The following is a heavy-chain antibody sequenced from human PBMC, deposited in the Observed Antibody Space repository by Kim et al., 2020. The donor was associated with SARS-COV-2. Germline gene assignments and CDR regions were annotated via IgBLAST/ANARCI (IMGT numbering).Heavy chain of an antibody. V-gene: IGHV1-69*04. CDR2: IIPILGIA. J-gene: IGHJ6*03. D-gene: IGHD6-13*01. CDR3: ARDWGIATQTSHYYYYMDV. CDR1: GGTFSSYA. Sequence: SVKVSCKASGGTFSSYAISWVRQAPGQGLEWMGRIIPILGIANYAQKFQGRVTITADKSTSTAYMELSSLRSEDTAVYYCARDWGIATQTSHYYYYMDVCGKGTTVTVSS.